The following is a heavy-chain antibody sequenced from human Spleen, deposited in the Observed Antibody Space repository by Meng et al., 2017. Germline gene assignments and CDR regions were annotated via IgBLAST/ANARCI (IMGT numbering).Heavy chain of an antibody. J-gene: IGHJ5*02. V-gene: IGHV3-48*03. CDR1: GFTFSNFE. CDR3: ARALGYPDP. Sequence: GESLKISCAASGFTFSNFEMNWVRQAPGKGLEWVSYITSTDSSTYYADSVKGRFTISRDNAKNSLYLQMNSLRVEDTAVYYCARALGYPDPWGQGTLVTVSS. D-gene: IGHD3-16*02. CDR2: ITSTDSST.